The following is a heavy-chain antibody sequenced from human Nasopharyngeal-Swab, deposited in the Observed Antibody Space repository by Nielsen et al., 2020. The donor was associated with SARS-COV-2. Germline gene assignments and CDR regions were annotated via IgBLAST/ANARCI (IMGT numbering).Heavy chain of an antibody. V-gene: IGHV3-7*01. CDR1: GFTFSSYW. CDR3: ASGSIYWFDP. CDR2: INPDASVI. J-gene: IGHJ5*02. D-gene: IGHD2-21*01. Sequence: GESLKISCAASGFTFSSYWMSWVRQAPGKGLEWVANINPDASVINYADSVKGRFVISRDNAKNSLYLQMNSLRAEDTAVYYCASGSIYWFDPWGQGTLVTVSS.